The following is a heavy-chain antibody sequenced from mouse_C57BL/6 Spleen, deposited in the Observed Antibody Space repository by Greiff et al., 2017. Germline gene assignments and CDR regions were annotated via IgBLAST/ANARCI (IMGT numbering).Heavy chain of an antibody. V-gene: IGHV1-59*01. Sequence: QVQLQQPGAELVRPGTSVKLSCKASGYTFTSYWMHWVKQRPGQGLEWIGVIDPSDSYTNYNHKFKGKATLTVDTSSSTAYMQLSSLTSEDSAVYYGARQDYGSSYNSLFDYWGQGTTLTVSS. J-gene: IGHJ2*01. D-gene: IGHD1-1*01. CDR1: GYTFTSYW. CDR3: ARQDYGSSYNSLFDY. CDR2: IDPSDSYT.